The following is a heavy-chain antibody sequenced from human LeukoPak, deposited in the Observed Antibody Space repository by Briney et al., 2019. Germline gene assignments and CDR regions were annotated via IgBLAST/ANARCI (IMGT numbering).Heavy chain of an antibody. CDR2: ISSDGSNK. J-gene: IGHJ4*02. Sequence: GRSLRLSCAASGFTFSRYAMHWVRQAPGKGLEWVAVISSDGSNKYYADSVKGRFTISRANAKNSLFLQMNSLRAEDTAVYYCARGPHGGFVIIPTEFWGQGTLVTVSS. CDR3: ARGPHGGFVIIPTEF. CDR1: GFTFSRYA. D-gene: IGHD3-3*01. V-gene: IGHV3-30*04.